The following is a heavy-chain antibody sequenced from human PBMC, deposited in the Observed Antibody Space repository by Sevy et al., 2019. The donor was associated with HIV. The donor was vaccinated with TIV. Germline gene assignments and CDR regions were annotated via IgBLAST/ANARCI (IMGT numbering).Heavy chain of an antibody. J-gene: IGHJ4*02. Sequence: GGYLRLSCAASGFTFSNAWMSWVRQAPGKGLEWVGRIKSKTEGSTRDFAAPVKGRLLISRDDSRNTVYLQMNSLKTEDTAVYYCTAGVGASDFDYWGQGTLVNVSS. CDR3: TAGVGASDFDY. V-gene: IGHV3-15*01. D-gene: IGHD1-26*01. CDR2: IKSKTEGSTR. CDR1: GFTFSNAW.